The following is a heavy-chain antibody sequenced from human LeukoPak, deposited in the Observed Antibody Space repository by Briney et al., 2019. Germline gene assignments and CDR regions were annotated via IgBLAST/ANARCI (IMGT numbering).Heavy chain of an antibody. D-gene: IGHD4-17*01. V-gene: IGHV3-21*01. J-gene: IGHJ5*02. CDR1: GFTFSSYS. CDR3: ARAAGITVTRAWFDP. CDR2: SSSSSSYI. Sequence: GGSLRLSCAVSGFTFSSYSMNWVRQAPGKGLEWVSSSSSSSSYIYYADSVKGQFTISRDNAKNSLYLQMNSLRAEDTAVYYCARAAGITVTRAWFDPWGQGTLVTVSS.